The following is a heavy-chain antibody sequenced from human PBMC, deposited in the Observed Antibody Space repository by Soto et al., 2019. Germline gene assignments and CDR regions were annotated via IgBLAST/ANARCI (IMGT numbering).Heavy chain of an antibody. CDR2: INAGNGNT. J-gene: IGHJ4*02. CDR1: GYTFTSYA. D-gene: IGHD2-21*01. V-gene: IGHV1-3*01. Sequence: QVQLVQSGAEVKKPGASVKVSCKASGYTFTSYAMHWVRQAPGQRLEWMGWINAGNGNTKYSQNFQGRVTITRDTSESTAYMELSSLRSEDTAVYYCARDRAYGIPDYWGQGTLVTVSS. CDR3: ARDRAYGIPDY.